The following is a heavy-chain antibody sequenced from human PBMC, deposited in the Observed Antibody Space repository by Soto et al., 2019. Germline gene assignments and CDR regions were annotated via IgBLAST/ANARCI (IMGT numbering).Heavy chain of an antibody. CDR3: ARAYGYCSGGSCNWFDP. V-gene: IGHV6-1*01. Sequence: KQSQTLSLTCAISGDSVSSNSAAWNWIRQSPSRGLEWLGRTYYRSKWYNDYAVSVKSRITINPDTSKNQFSLQLNSVTPEDTAVYYCARAYGYCSGGSCNWFDPWGQGTLVTVSS. CDR2: TYYRSKWYN. J-gene: IGHJ5*02. D-gene: IGHD2-15*01. CDR1: GDSVSSNSAA.